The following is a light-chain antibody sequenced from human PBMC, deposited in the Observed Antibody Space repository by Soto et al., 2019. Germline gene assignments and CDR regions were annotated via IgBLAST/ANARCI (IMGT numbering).Light chain of an antibody. CDR1: QSLNNY. CDR2: DAS. Sequence: IKLTQSPSTLSASVGDRVTLTCRASQSLNNYLAWYQQKPGKAPKLLIYDASTLERGVPSRFSGTGSGTEFTLTISSLQPDDFATYYCQQYYRSSITFGQGTRLEI. CDR3: QQYYRSSIT. V-gene: IGKV1-5*01. J-gene: IGKJ5*01.